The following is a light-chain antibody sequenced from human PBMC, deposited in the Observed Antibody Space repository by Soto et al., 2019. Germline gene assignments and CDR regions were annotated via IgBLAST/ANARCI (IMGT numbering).Light chain of an antibody. CDR2: GAS. J-gene: IGKJ1*01. CDR1: QNISSY. V-gene: IGKV3-20*01. Sequence: IVLTQSPATLSLSPGKRATLSCRASQNISSYLIWYQQKPGQAPRLLIYGASTRATGFPARFSGSGSGTDFTLTISRLEPEDFAVYYCQKYGRSLWTFGQVTKVDSK. CDR3: QKYGRSLWT.